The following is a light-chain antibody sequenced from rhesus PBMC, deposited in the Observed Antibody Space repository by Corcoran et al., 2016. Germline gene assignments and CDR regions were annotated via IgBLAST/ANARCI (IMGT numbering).Light chain of an antibody. Sequence: EIVMTQSPATLSLSPGERATLSCRASQSVSSNLAWSQQKPGQAPRIVIYGASSRATGIPDRFSGSGSGKELTLTIRSLETEDFAVDYCQQYSNRWTFGQGTKVEIK. CDR3: QQYSNRWT. CDR2: GAS. J-gene: IGKJ1*01. V-gene: IGKV3-42*03. CDR1: QSVSSN.